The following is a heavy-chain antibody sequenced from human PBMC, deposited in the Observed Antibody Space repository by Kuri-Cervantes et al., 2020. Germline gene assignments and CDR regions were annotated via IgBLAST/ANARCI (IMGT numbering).Heavy chain of an antibody. CDR3: AREGQGYCSSTSCPFDY. Sequence: GESLKISCAASGFTFSSYAMSWVRQAPGKGLEWVSSISSSSSYIYYADSVKGRFTISRDNAKNSLYLQMNSLRAEDTAVYYCAREGQGYCSSTSCPFDYWGQGTLVTVSS. V-gene: IGHV3-21*01. D-gene: IGHD2-2*01. CDR2: ISSSSSYI. CDR1: GFTFSSYA. J-gene: IGHJ4*02.